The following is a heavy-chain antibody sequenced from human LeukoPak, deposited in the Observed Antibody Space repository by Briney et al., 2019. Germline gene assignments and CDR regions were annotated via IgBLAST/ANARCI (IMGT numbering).Heavy chain of an antibody. D-gene: IGHD6-13*01. CDR2: IYSGGST. V-gene: IGHV3-53*01. CDR3: AKGNSSWYRDFDY. CDR1: GFTVSSNY. Sequence: PGGSLRLSCAASGFTVSSNYMSWVRQAPGKGLEWVSVIYSGGSTYYADSVKGRFTISRDNSKSTLYLQMNSLRAEDTAVYYCAKGNSSWYRDFDYWGQGTLVAVSS. J-gene: IGHJ4*02.